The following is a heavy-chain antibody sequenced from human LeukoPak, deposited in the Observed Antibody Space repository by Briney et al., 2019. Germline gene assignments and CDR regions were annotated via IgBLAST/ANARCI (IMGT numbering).Heavy chain of an antibody. Sequence: ASVKVSCKASGYTFTSYYMHWVRQAPGQGLEWMGRINPNSGGTKDAQKFQGRVTMTRDTSISTAYMELSRLRSDDTAVYYCARVGYCTNGVCFGWFDPWGQGTLVTVSS. J-gene: IGHJ5*02. V-gene: IGHV1-2*06. D-gene: IGHD2-8*01. CDR2: INPNSGGT. CDR1: GYTFTSYY. CDR3: ARVGYCTNGVCFGWFDP.